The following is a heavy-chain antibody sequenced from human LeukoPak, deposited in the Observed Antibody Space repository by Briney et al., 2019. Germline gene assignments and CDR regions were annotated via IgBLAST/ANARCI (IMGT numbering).Heavy chain of an antibody. D-gene: IGHD3-22*01. CDR2: IYYSGST. CDR3: ARQRTLYYYDSSGYAFDY. Sequence: SETLSLTCTVSGGSISSSSYYWAWIRQPPGKGLEWIGTIYYSGSTYYNASLKSRVTISVDTSKNQFSLKLSSVTAADTAVYYCARQRTLYYYDSSGYAFDYWGQGTLVTVSS. CDR1: GGSISSSSYY. J-gene: IGHJ4*02. V-gene: IGHV4-39*01.